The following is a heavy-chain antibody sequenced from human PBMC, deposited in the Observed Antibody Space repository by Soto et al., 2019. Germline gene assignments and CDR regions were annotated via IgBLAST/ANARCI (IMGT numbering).Heavy chain of an antibody. CDR1: GFTFSRYW. CDR3: VRDQGIAATAYYDAFNI. CDR2: IKSDGSST. V-gene: IGHV3-74*01. Sequence: EVQLVESGGGLVQPGGSLRLSCAASGFTFSRYWMHWVRQAPGKGLVWVSRIKSDGSSTTYADSVKGRFTISRDNTKNTLYLQMNSLRAEDTALYYRVRDQGIAATAYYDAFNIWGQGTMVTVSS. J-gene: IGHJ3*02. D-gene: IGHD6-13*01.